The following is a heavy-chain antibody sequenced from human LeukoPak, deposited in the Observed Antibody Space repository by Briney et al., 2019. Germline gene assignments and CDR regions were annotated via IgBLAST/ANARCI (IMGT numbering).Heavy chain of an antibody. V-gene: IGHV4-4*07. CDR2: IYTSGST. CDR3: ARESQGYSSSYYYYYYMDV. Sequence: SETLSLTCTVSGGSISSYYWSWIRQPDGKGLEWIGRIYTSGSTNYNPSLKSRVTISVDTSKNQFSLKLSSVTAADTAVYYCARESQGYSSSYYYYYYMDVWGKGTTVTVSS. D-gene: IGHD5-18*01. CDR1: GGSISSYY. J-gene: IGHJ6*03.